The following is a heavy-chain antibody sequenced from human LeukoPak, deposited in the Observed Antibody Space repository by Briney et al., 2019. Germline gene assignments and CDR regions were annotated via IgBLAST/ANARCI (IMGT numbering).Heavy chain of an antibody. CDR1: GFTFSSYD. V-gene: IGHV3-30*02. Sequence: GGSLRLSCAASGFTFSSYDMHWVRQAPGKGLEWVAFIRFDGSNKYYADSVKGRFTISRDNAKNSLYLQMNSLRAEDTAVYYCARDQYDSSGYYYYAFDIWGQGTMVTVSS. D-gene: IGHD3-22*01. CDR2: IRFDGSNK. J-gene: IGHJ3*02. CDR3: ARDQYDSSGYYYYAFDI.